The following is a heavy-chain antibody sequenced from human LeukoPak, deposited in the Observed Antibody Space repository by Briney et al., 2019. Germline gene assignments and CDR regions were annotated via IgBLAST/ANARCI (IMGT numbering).Heavy chain of an antibody. J-gene: IGHJ4*02. V-gene: IGHV3-23*01. D-gene: IGHD4-23*01. CDR1: GFTFSSYA. Sequence: PGGSLRLSCAASGFTFSSYAMSWVRQAPGKGLEWVSAISGSGGSTYYADSVKGRFTISRDNSKNTLYLQMNSLRAEDTAVYYCAKDQRSYGGNPYYLDYWGQGTLVTVSS. CDR3: AKDQRSYGGNPYYLDY. CDR2: ISGSGGST.